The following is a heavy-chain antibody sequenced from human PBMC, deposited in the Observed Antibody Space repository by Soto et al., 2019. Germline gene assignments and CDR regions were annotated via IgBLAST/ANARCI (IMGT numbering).Heavy chain of an antibody. D-gene: IGHD1-1*01. Sequence: SETLSLTCTVSGDTVNNGDYYWTWIRHPPGRGLAYIGDIFYTGSTKYNPSLESRVSISVEAAKNQFSLKLTSVTAADPAVYYRARVTTGFLDYWGQATLVTVSS. CDR1: GDTVNNGDYY. CDR2: IFYTGST. J-gene: IGHJ4*02. V-gene: IGHV4-61*08. CDR3: ARVTTGFLDY.